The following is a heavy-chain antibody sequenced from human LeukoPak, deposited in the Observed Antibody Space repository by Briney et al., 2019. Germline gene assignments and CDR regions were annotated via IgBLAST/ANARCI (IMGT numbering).Heavy chain of an antibody. V-gene: IGHV3-53*01. J-gene: IGHJ4*02. CDR3: ARSFYGDYEEY. D-gene: IGHD4-17*01. Sequence: GGSLRLSCAASGFTVSSNYMSWVRQAPGKGLEWVSVIYSGGSTYYADSVKGRFTISRDNSKNTLYLQMNSLRAEDTAVYYCARSFYGDYEEYWGQGTLVTVSS. CDR2: IYSGGST. CDR1: GFTVSSNY.